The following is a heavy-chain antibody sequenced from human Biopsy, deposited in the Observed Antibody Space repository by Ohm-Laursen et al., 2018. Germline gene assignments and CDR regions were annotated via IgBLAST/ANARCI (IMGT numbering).Heavy chain of an antibody. Sequence: SETLSLTCTVSGDSISTYYWSWIRQPPGKGLQWIGYIYYTGNTDYNPSLQSRVTISVDTSKNHFSLRLRSMTPADTAMYYCARDRGYYSDRTVPGYFDIWGRGTLVTVSS. CDR2: IYYTGNT. V-gene: IGHV4-59*01. D-gene: IGHD3-22*01. CDR1: GDSISTYY. J-gene: IGHJ2*01. CDR3: ARDRGYYSDRTVPGYFDI.